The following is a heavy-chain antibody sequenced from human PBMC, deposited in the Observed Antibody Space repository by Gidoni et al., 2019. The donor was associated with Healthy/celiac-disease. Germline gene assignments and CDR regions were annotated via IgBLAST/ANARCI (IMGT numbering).Heavy chain of an antibody. Sequence: EVQLVESGGGLVQPGRSLRLSCAASGFTFDDYAMHWVRQAPGKGLEWVSGISWNSGSIGYADSVKCRFTISRDNAKNSLYLQMNSLRAEDTALYYCARTGLDYYYYGMDVWGQGTTVTVSS. CDR3: ARTGLDYYYYGMDV. V-gene: IGHV3-9*01. CDR1: GFTFDDYA. J-gene: IGHJ6*02. CDR2: ISWNSGSI. D-gene: IGHD1-1*01.